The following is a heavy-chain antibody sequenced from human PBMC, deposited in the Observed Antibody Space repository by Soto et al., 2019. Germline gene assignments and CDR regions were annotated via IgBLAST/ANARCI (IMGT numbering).Heavy chain of an antibody. CDR3: ARVRRNDASDYYGMDV. D-gene: IGHD1-1*01. Sequence: ESGGGSAQPGGSLRLSCAASGFSFSTSTMNWVRQAPGKGLEWVSYISSGSTTIYYADSVKGRFTISRDNGKNSLYLQMNSLRDEDTAVYYCARVRRNDASDYYGMDVWGQGTTVTVSS. J-gene: IGHJ6*02. V-gene: IGHV3-48*02. CDR1: GFSFSTST. CDR2: ISSGSTTI.